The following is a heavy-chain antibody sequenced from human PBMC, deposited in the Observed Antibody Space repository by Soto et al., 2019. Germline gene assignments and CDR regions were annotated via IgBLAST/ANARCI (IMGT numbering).Heavy chain of an antibody. V-gene: IGHV3-21*01. CDR3: ASTPSSIAARRDWFDP. Sequence: GGSLRLSCAASGFTFSSYSMNWVRQAPGKGLEWVSSISSSSYIYYADSVKGRFTISRDNAKNSLYLQMNSLRAEDTAVYYCASTPSSIAARRDWFDPWGQGTLVTVSS. CDR1: GFTFSSYS. J-gene: IGHJ5*02. CDR2: ISSSSYI. D-gene: IGHD6-6*01.